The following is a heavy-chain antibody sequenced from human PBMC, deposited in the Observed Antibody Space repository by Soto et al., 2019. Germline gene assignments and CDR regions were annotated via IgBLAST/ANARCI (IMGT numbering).Heavy chain of an antibody. V-gene: IGHV3-21*01. CDR3: ARDSDGSGSSGY. CDR2: ISSSSSYI. D-gene: IGHD3-10*01. CDR1: GFTFSSYS. J-gene: IGHJ4*02. Sequence: PGGSLRLSCAASGFTFSSYSMNWVRQAPGKGLEWVSSISSSSSYIYYADSVKGRFTISRDNAKNSLYLQMNSLRAEDTAVYYCARDSDGSGSSGYWGQGTLVTVSS.